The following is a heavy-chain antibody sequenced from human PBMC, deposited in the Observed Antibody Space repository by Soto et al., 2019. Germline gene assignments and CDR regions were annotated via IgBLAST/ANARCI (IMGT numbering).Heavy chain of an antibody. D-gene: IGHD6-6*01. J-gene: IGHJ6*02. Sequence: PGVSLRLPCAVSGFTFSSYSIKWVREAPGKGLEWVSYISSSSSTIYYADSVKGRFTMSRDNAKNSLYLQMNSLRDEDTAVYYCARPEYSSSSYGMEVWGQGTTVTVSS. CDR3: ARPEYSSSSYGMEV. CDR1: GFTFSSYS. CDR2: ISSSSSTI. V-gene: IGHV3-48*02.